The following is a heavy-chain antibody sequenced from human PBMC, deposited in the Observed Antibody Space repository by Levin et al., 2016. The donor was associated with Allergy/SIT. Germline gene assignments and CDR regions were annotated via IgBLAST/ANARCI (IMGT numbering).Heavy chain of an antibody. Sequence: WIRSPQEGLEWVSYISSSSSTIYYADSVKGRFTISRDNAKNSLYLQMNSLRDEDTAVYYCARDVNDYVWGSYRYYYYMDVWGKGTTVTVSS. D-gene: IGHD3-16*02. CDR2: ISSSSSTI. J-gene: IGHJ6*03. V-gene: IGHV3-48*02. CDR3: ARDVNDYVWGSYRYYYYMDV.